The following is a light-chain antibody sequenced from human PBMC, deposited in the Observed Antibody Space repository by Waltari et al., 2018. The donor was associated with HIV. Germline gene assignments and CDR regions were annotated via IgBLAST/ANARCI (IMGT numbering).Light chain of an antibody. V-gene: IGLV2-14*03. Sequence: SVVTQPASVSGFPGQSVTISCTGTDSDFGYGNFVSWYQQHTGKAPKVILFEVDSRASGVDDRFSGSKSGNTASLTISGLRTEDEANYYCSSFTKDFTVIFGGGTKVTIL. CDR3: SSFTKDFTVI. CDR2: EVD. J-gene: IGLJ2*01. CDR1: DSDFGYGNF.